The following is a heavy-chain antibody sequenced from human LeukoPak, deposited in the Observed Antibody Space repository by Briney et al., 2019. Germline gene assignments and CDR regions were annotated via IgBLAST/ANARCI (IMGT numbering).Heavy chain of an antibody. CDR1: GYTFTRYY. CDR2: INPNSGGT. CDR3: ARPQRWELLWNDAFDI. D-gene: IGHD1-26*01. Sequence: ASVKVSCKASGYTFTRYYMHWVRQAPGQGLEWMGWINPNSGGTNYAQKFQGRVTMTRDTSISTAYMELSRLRSDDTAVYYCARPQRWELLWNDAFDIWGQGTMVTVSS. V-gene: IGHV1-2*02. J-gene: IGHJ3*02.